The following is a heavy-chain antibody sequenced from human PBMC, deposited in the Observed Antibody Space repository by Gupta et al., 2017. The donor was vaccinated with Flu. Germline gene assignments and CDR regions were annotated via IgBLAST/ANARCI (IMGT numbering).Heavy chain of an antibody. Sequence: QVQLQESGPGLVKPSETLSHTCTVPGGSISSYYWSWIRQSPGKGLEWIGHIYYSGSTNYNPSLKSRVTISVDTSKNQFSLKLSSVTAADTAVYYCARFDDGSGYPYYYYGMDVWGQGTTVTVSS. V-gene: IGHV4-59*01. J-gene: IGHJ6*02. CDR2: IYYSGST. D-gene: IGHD3-22*01. CDR1: GGSISSYY. CDR3: ARFDDGSGYPYYYYGMDV.